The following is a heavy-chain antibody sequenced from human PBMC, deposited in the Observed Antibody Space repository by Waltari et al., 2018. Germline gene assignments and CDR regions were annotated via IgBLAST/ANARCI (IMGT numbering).Heavy chain of an antibody. V-gene: IGHV3-23*01. CDR3: ARDWRRSLEFFDWLLFALDF. CDR1: GFTFSNHA. J-gene: IGHJ4*02. CDR2: ISYDGRTI. D-gene: IGHD3-3*02. Sequence: EVLLLESGGGLVQPGGSLRLSCAASGFTFSNHAMSWVRQAPGKGLGWVSVISYDGRTIYSAESVRDRFTISRDNSRNTLYLEMNSLRAEDTAVYYCARDWRRSLEFFDWLLFALDFWGQGTLVAVSS.